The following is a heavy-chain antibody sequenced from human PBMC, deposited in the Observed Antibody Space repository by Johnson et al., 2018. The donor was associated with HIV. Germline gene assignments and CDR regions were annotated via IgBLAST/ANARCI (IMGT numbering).Heavy chain of an antibody. CDR1: GFTFGDYA. V-gene: IGHV3-49*04. CDR2: IRGKPYGGKT. J-gene: IGHJ3*02. D-gene: IGHD2-2*01. Sequence: MLLVESGGGLVQPGRSLRLSCTASGFTFGDYAMSWVRQAPGKGLEWVGVIRGKPYGGKTEYAASVKGRFTISRDDSKSIAYLQMNSLKTEDTAVYYCASRSTSMTDAFDIWGQGTMVTVSS. CDR3: ASRSTSMTDAFDI.